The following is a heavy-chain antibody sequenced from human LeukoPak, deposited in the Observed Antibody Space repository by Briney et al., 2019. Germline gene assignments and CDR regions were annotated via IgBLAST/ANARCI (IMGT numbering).Heavy chain of an antibody. CDR3: AKRGVVIRVILVGFHKEAYYFDS. CDR1: GITLSDYG. CDR2: ISDSGGRT. J-gene: IGHJ4*02. V-gene: IGHV3-23*01. D-gene: IGHD3-22*01. Sequence: GGSLRLSCAVSGITLSDYGMSWVRQAPGKGLEWVAGISDSGGRTNYADSVKGRFTISRDNPKNTLYLQMNSLRAEDTAVYFCAKRGVVIRVILVGFHKEAYYFDSWGQGALVTVSS.